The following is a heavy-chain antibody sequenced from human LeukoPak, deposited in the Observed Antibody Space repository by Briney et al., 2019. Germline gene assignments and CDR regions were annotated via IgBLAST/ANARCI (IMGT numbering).Heavy chain of an antibody. D-gene: IGHD6-6*01. V-gene: IGHV3-74*01. CDR1: GFAFSNYW. J-gene: IGHJ6*03. CDR2: INTQGSST. Sequence: GGSLRLSCTASGFAFSNYWLHWVRQAPGQGLEWVARINTQGSSTNYADSVKGRFTISRDNAKNTLYLQMTSLSAEDTAVYYALAGYYYYYMDVWGKGTTVTVSS. CDR3: LAGYYYYYMDV.